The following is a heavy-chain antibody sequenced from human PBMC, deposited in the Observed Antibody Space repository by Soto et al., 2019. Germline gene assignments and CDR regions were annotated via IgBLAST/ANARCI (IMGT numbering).Heavy chain of an antibody. J-gene: IGHJ3*01. CDR2: IHSDGSST. Sequence: DVQLVESGGGSVQPGGSLSLSCAATGFTFSYYWMHWVRQAPGKGLVWVSRIHSDGSSTTDADSVKGRFTISRDNAKNTLYLQINRLRAEDTAVYYCARGQWGAFDLWGQGTMVTVAS. CDR1: GFTFSYYW. CDR3: ARGQWGAFDL. V-gene: IGHV3-74*01. D-gene: IGHD1-26*01.